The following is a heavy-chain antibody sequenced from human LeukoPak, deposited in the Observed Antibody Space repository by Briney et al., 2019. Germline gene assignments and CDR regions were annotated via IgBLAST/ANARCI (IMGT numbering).Heavy chain of an antibody. CDR3: AKRGNYYDSSGHDY. Sequence: RTGGSLRLSCAASGFTFSSYGMHWVRQAPGKGLEWVAVISYDGSNKYYADSVKGRFTISRDNSKNTLYLQMNSLRAEDTAVYYCAKRGNYYDSSGHDYWGQGTLVTVSS. CDR2: ISYDGSNK. V-gene: IGHV3-30*18. D-gene: IGHD3-22*01. CDR1: GFTFSSYG. J-gene: IGHJ4*02.